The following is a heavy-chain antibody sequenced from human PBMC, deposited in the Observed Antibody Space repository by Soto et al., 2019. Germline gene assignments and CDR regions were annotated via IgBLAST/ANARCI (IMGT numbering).Heavy chain of an antibody. D-gene: IGHD3-22*01. CDR2: ISYDGSNK. Sequence: QVQLVESGGGVVQPGRSLRLSCAASGFTFSSYGRHWVRQAPGKGLEWVAVISYDGSNKYYADSVKGRFTISRDNSKDTLYLQMNSLRAEDTAVYYCAKDREYYDSSGYYTYWGQGTLDTVSS. J-gene: IGHJ4*02. CDR1: GFTFSSYG. CDR3: AKDREYYDSSGYYTY. V-gene: IGHV3-30*18.